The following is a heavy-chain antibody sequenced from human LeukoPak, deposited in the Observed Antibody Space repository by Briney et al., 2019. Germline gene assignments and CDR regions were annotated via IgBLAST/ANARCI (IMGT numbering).Heavy chain of an antibody. V-gene: IGHV3-30-3*01. CDR3: ARGPYCTSPNCYNPAGY. CDR2: ISYDGSNK. CDR1: GFTFSSYA. D-gene: IGHD2-2*02. Sequence: GGSLRLSCAVSGFTFSSYAMQWVRQAPGKGLNWVAVISYDGSNKYYADSVKGRFTISRDNSKNTLYLQMDSLRAEDTAVHSCARGPYCTSPNCYNPAGYWGQGTLVTVSS. J-gene: IGHJ4*02.